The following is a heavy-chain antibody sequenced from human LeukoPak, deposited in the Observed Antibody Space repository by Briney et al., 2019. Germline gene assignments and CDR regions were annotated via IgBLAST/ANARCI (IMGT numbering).Heavy chain of an antibody. Sequence: PGGSLRLSCAASGFTFSNAWMSWVRQAPGKGLEWVGRIKSKTHGGTADYAAPVKDRFTISRDDSKNTLYLQMNSLKTEDTAVYYCTSEYNGYGDFDFWGQGTLVAVSS. CDR2: IKSKTHGGTA. D-gene: IGHD5-12*01. J-gene: IGHJ4*02. CDR1: GFTFSNAW. CDR3: TSEYNGYGDFDF. V-gene: IGHV3-15*01.